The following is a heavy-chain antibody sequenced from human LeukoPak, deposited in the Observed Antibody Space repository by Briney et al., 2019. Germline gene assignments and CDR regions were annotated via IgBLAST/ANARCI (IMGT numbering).Heavy chain of an antibody. CDR3: ARNYDFWSGSLDC. D-gene: IGHD3-3*01. CDR2: IYYSGST. CDR1: GGSVSSGSYY. V-gene: IGHV4-61*01. Sequence: PSETLSLTCTVSGGSVSSGSYYWSWIRQPPGKGLEWIGYIYYSGSTNYNPSLKSRVTISVDTSKNQFSLKLSSVTAADTAVYYCARNYDFWSGSLDCWGQGTLVTVSS. J-gene: IGHJ4*02.